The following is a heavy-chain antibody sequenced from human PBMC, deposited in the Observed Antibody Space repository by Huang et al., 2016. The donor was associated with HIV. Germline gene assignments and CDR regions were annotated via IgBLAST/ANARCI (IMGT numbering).Heavy chain of an antibody. CDR3: ARDYEDGYNTFDY. CDR2: INPNSGGT. D-gene: IGHD5-12*01. J-gene: IGHJ4*02. V-gene: IGHV1-2*02. Sequence: QVQLVQSGAEVKKPGASVKVSCKASGYTFIANYIHWVRQAPGQGLECRGWINPNSGGTNYAQKFQGRVTMTRDTSISTAYMELNRLRSDDTAVYYCARDYEDGYNTFDYWGQGTLVTVSS. CDR1: GYTFIANY.